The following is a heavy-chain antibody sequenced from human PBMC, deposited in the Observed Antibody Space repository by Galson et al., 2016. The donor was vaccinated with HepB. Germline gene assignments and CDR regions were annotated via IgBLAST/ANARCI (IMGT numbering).Heavy chain of an antibody. CDR3: ARDRDIVVEPNTINDYYYGLDV. CDR2: ITPILATI. V-gene: IGHV1-69*06. Sequence: SVKVSCKASGGSFSSFGISWVRQAPGQGLEWMGGITPILATINYAQKSQGRVTIIADTSTSTAYMELSSLRSEDTTVYYCARDRDIVVEPNTINDYYYGLDVWVQGTTVTVSS. J-gene: IGHJ6*02. D-gene: IGHD2-2*01. CDR1: GGSFSSFG.